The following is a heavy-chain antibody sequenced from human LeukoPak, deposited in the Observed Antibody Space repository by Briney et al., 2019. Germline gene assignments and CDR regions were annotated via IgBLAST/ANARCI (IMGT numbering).Heavy chain of an antibody. V-gene: IGHV3-23*01. CDR3: AKLEGIDSSGYYYN. Sequence: QAGGSLRLSCAASGFTFSSYAMSWVRQAPGEGLEWVSAISGSGGSTYYADSVKGRFTISRDNSKNTLYLQMNSLRAEDTAVYYCAKLEGIDSSGYYYNWGQGTLVTVSS. CDR2: ISGSGGST. J-gene: IGHJ4*02. D-gene: IGHD3-22*01. CDR1: GFTFSSYA.